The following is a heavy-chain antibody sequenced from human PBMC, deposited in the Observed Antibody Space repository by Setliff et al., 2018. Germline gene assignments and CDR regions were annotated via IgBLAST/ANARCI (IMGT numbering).Heavy chain of an antibody. V-gene: IGHV3-53*01. Sequence: GGSLRLSCAASGFIVSGNYMSWVRQAPDKGLEWVSVIFNDGRTFYADSVKGRFTISRDNAKNSLYLQMNSLRAEDTAVYYCAVTLSFPIQSPFDPWGQGTLVTVSS. CDR2: IFNDGRT. D-gene: IGHD5-18*01. CDR1: GFIVSGNY. J-gene: IGHJ5*02. CDR3: AVTLSFPIQSPFDP.